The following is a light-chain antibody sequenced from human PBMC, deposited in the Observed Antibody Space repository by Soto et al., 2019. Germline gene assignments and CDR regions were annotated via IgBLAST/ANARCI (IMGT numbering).Light chain of an antibody. V-gene: IGKV3-11*01. Sequence: ENVLTQSPATLSLSTGERDTLSCRASQSVSSYLAWYQQRPGQAPRLLIYDTSNRATDIPARFSGSGSGTDFTLTISSLEPEDFAVYYCQQRSNWPPFTFGQGTRLKI. CDR3: QQRSNWPPFT. J-gene: IGKJ5*01. CDR1: QSVSSY. CDR2: DTS.